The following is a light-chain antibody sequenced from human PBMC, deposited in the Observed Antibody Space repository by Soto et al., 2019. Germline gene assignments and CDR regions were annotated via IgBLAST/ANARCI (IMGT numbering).Light chain of an antibody. Sequence: EIVLTQSPGTLSLSPGERATLSCRASQSVSINFLAWYQQKPGQAPRLLIYGASNRATGIPDKFNGSGSGTDFTLTISRLEPEDFAMYYCQQYGSSPRTFGQGTKVDI. CDR3: QQYGSSPRT. CDR2: GAS. J-gene: IGKJ1*01. CDR1: QSVSINF. V-gene: IGKV3-20*01.